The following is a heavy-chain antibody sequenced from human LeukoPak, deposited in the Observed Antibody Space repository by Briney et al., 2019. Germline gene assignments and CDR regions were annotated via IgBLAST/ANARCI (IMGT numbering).Heavy chain of an antibody. J-gene: IGHJ4*02. CDR2: IWYDGSNK. CDR1: GYTFSNYG. V-gene: IGHV3-33*01. CDR3: ARSPSDDY. Sequence: PGRSQRLSCAASGYTFSNYGMHWVRQAPGKGLEWLAVIWYDGSNKYYADSVKGRFTISRDNSKNTVYLQMNSLRAEDTAMYYCARSPSDDYWGQGTLVTVSS.